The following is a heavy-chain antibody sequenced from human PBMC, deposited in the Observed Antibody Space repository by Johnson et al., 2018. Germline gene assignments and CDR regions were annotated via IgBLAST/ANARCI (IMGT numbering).Heavy chain of an antibody. CDR1: GFNFNSNW. CDR3: GRQYGNYVFAAFAI. CDR2: IYPGDSDT. D-gene: IGHD1-7*01. J-gene: IGHJ3*02. V-gene: IGHV5-51*03. Sequence: VQLVQSGAEVKKPGESLKISCKGSGFNFNSNWIGWVRQMPGKGLEWMGIIYPGDSDTRYSPSFQGQVTISADKSISTAYLQWSSLKASDTAMYYCGRQYGNYVFAAFAIWGPGTMVTVSS.